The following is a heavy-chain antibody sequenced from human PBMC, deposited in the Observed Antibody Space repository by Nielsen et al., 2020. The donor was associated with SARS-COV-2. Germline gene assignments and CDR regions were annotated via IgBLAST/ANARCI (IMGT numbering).Heavy chain of an antibody. V-gene: IGHV4-31*03. CDR2: IYYSGSA. CDR3: ARVDYGDYGAGMWFDS. D-gene: IGHD4-17*01. Sequence: SETLSLTCTVSGGSISNVGYYWSWIRQHPGKGLEWIGYIYYSGSAQYNPSLESRVSMSVDTSNNYFSLSLTSVTAADTALYYCARVDYGDYGAGMWFDSWGQGILVTVSS. CDR1: GGSISNVGYY. J-gene: IGHJ5*01.